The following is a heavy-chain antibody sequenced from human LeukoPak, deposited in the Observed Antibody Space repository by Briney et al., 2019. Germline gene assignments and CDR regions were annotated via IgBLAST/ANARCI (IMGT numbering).Heavy chain of an antibody. Sequence: SETLSLTCAVYGGSFSGYYWSWIRQPPGKGLEWIGSIYYSGSTYYNPSLKSRVTISVDTSKNKLSMKLSSVTAADTAVYYCAILRLGGLIVVVTAAVDVWGKGTTVTVSS. CDR2: IYYSGST. V-gene: IGHV4-34*01. CDR3: AILRLGGLIVVVTAAVDV. CDR1: GGSFSGYY. D-gene: IGHD2-2*01. J-gene: IGHJ6*04.